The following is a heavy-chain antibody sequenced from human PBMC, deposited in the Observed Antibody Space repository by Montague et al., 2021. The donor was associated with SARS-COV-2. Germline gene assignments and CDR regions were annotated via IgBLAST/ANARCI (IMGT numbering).Heavy chain of an antibody. V-gene: IGHV4-39*01. CDR1: GGSISSSSYY. J-gene: IGHJ6*02. Sequence: SETLSLTCAVSGGSISSSSYYWGWIRQPPGKGLEWIGSIHYSGSTYYNPSLKSRVSISVDTSKNQFSLKLSSVTAADTAVYYRARLWDTVYYYYGMDVWGQGTTVTVSS. CDR3: ARLWDTVYYYYGMDV. D-gene: IGHD1-26*01. CDR2: IHYSGST.